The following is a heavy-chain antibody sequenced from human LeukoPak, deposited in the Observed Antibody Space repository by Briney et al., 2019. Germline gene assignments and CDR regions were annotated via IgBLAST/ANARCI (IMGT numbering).Heavy chain of an antibody. CDR3: ARLSNGGSDY. CDR1: GGSISSSSYH. CDR2: IYYSGST. Sequence: SETLSLTCTVSGGSISSSSYHWGWIRQPPGKGLEWIGSIYYSGSTYYNPSLKSRITISVDTSNNQFSMKLSSVTAADTAVYYCARLSNGGSDYWGQGTLVTVSS. V-gene: IGHV4-39*01. J-gene: IGHJ4*02. D-gene: IGHD4-23*01.